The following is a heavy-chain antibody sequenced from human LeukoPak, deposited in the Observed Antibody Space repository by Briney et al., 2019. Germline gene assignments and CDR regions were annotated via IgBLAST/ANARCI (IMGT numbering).Heavy chain of an antibody. D-gene: IGHD1-26*01. V-gene: IGHV1-18*01. Sequence: ASVKVSCKASGYTFTSYGISWVRQAPGQGLEWMGWISAYSGDTISAQNLQGRVTMTTDTSTSTAYMELRSLRSDDTAVYYCARDGSGTCSFDYWGQGTLVTVSS. CDR2: ISAYSGDT. J-gene: IGHJ4*02. CDR3: ARDGSGTCSFDY. CDR1: GYTFTSYG.